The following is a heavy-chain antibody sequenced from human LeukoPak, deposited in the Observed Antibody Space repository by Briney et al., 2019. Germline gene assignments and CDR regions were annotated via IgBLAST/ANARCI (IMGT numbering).Heavy chain of an antibody. Sequence: SQTLSLTCTVSGGSISSSYWSWVRQPPGKGLEWIGYIDNSGSTNYNPSLKSRVTISLDTPKSQFSLKLSSVTAADTAVYYCARAPLYSGGSGWSIYYFYAMDVWGQGTTVTASS. CDR3: ARAPLYSGGSGWSIYYFYAMDV. J-gene: IGHJ6*02. V-gene: IGHV4-59*01. D-gene: IGHD6-19*01. CDR1: GGSISSSY. CDR2: IDNSGST.